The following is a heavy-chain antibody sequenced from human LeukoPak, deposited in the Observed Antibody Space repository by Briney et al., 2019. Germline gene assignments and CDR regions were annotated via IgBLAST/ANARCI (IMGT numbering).Heavy chain of an antibody. CDR3: ARDFGDSDYRFDP. CDR1: GGTFSTYG. D-gene: IGHD4-11*01. CDR2: IIPILGKT. J-gene: IGHJ5*02. Sequence: SVKVSCKASGGTFSTYGITWVRQAPGQGLEWMGGIIPILGKTYYAQKFQSRVTITADKSTSTAYMELSSLRSDDTAVYYCARDFGDSDYRFDPWGQGTVVTVSS. V-gene: IGHV1-69*06.